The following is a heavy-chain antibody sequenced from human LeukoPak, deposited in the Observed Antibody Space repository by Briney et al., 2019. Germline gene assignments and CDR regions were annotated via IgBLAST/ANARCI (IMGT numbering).Heavy chain of an antibody. Sequence: GGSLRLSCAASGFTFSNYAMSWVRQAPGKGLEWVSGIIGNGGSTYYAGPVKGRLTISRDNSKNTVYLQMNSLRADDPAVYYCAKELSPYSSSWFDYWGQGTLVTVSS. CDR2: IIGNGGST. CDR3: AKELSPYSSSWFDY. D-gene: IGHD6-13*01. V-gene: IGHV3-23*01. J-gene: IGHJ5*01. CDR1: GFTFSNYA.